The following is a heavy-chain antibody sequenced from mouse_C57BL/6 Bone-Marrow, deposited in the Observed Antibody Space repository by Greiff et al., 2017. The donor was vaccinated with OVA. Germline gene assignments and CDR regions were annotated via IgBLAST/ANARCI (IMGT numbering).Heavy chain of an antibody. V-gene: IGHV5-4*03. D-gene: IGHD1-1*01. J-gene: IGHJ2*01. CDR1: GFTFSGYA. CDR3: ARGGITGPNY. Sequence: EVKVEESGGDLVKPGGSLKLSCAASGFTFSGYAMSWVRQTPEKRLEWVATISDGGSYTYHPDNVKGRFTISRDNAKNTLYLQMSHLKSEDTAMYYCARGGITGPNYWGQGTTLTVSS. CDR2: ISDGGSYT.